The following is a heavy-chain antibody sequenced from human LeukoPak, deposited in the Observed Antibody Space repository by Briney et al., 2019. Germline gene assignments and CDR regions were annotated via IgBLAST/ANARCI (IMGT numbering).Heavy chain of an antibody. CDR3: ARARRDCSGGTCYSYYFDY. J-gene: IGHJ4*02. CDR2: ISSSSSFI. V-gene: IGHV3-21*01. Sequence: PGGTLRLSCAASGFIFSNYAMSWVRQAPGKGLEWVSFISSSSSFIYYADSVKGRFTISRDNAKNSLYLQMGSLRAEDMAVYYCARARRDCSGGTCYSYYFDYWGQGTQVTVSP. D-gene: IGHD2-15*01. CDR1: GFIFSNYA.